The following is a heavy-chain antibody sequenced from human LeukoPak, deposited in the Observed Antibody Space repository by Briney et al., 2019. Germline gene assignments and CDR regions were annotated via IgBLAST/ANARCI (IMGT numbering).Heavy chain of an antibody. D-gene: IGHD5-24*01. CDR2: INQDGSEK. CDR3: ARERDGRFFDY. V-gene: IGHV3-7*01. Sequence: GGSLRLSCAVSGLTFRSYWMSWVRQAPGKGLEWVANINQDGSEKYFVDSVKGRFTISRDNAKNSLHLQMNTLRAEDTAVYYCARERDGRFFDYWGQGTLVTVSS. J-gene: IGHJ4*02. CDR1: GLTFRSYW.